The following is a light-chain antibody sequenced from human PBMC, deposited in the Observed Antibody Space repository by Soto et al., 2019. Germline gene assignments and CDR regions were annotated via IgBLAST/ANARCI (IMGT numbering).Light chain of an antibody. J-gene: IGLJ1*01. CDR3: SSYSGTNYHYV. V-gene: IGLV2-8*01. Sequence: QSVLTQPPSASGSFGQSATISCTGTSSDVGGYNYVSWYQQHPGKAPKLMIYEVSERPSGVPDRFSGSKSGNTASLTVSGLQADDEADYYCSSYSGTNYHYVFGTGTKVTVL. CDR1: SSDVGGYNY. CDR2: EVS.